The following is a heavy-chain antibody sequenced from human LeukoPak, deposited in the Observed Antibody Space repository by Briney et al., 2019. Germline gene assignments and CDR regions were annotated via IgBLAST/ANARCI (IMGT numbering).Heavy chain of an antibody. Sequence: ASEKVSRTGSVYTLSELSMHWVRHGPGKGLERGGGFDPGDGETIYTKKFQGKVHMTETTSTDTANRALSRLRSEDTAVYSGARNMGLSGSRGRASFDIWGQGTMVTVSS. CDR1: VYTLSELS. D-gene: IGHD1-26*01. CDR3: ARNMGLSGSRGRASFDI. CDR2: FDPGDGET. J-gene: IGHJ3*02. V-gene: IGHV1-24*01.